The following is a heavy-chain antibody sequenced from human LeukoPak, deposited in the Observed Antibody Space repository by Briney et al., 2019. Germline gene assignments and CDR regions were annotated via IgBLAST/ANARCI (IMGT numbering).Heavy chain of an antibody. CDR1: GFTFSSYA. D-gene: IGHD3-10*01. Sequence: GGSLRLSCAASGFTFSSYAMSWVRQAPGKGLEWVSAISGSGGSTYYADSVKGRFTISRDNSKNTLYLQMNSLRAEDTAVYYRAMCKGRQPHYFDYWGQGTLVTVSS. J-gene: IGHJ4*02. CDR3: AMCKGRQPHYFDY. V-gene: IGHV3-23*01. CDR2: ISGSGGST.